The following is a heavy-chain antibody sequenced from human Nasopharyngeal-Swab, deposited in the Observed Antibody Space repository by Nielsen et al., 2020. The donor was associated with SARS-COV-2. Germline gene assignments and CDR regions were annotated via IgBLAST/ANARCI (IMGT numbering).Heavy chain of an antibody. CDR3: ARSHIVVVTDAFDI. CDR2: NNPNSGGT. D-gene: IGHD2-21*02. V-gene: IGHV1-2*04. CDR1: GYTFTGYY. Sequence: SVKVSCKASGYTFTGYYMHWVRQAPGQGLEWMGWNNPNSGGTNYAQKFQGWVTMTRDTSISTAYMELSRLRSDDTAVYYCARSHIVVVTDAFDIWGQGTMVTVSS. J-gene: IGHJ3*02.